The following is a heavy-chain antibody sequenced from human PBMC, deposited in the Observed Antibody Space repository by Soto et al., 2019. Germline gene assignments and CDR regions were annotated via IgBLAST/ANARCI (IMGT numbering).Heavy chain of an antibody. Sequence: PSETLSLTCTVSGGSISSYYWTWIRQPPGKGLEWIGYIYYSGSTNYNPSLKSRVTISVATSKNQFSLKLSSVTAADTAVYYCARQRGYSYGYSIDYWGQGTLVTVSS. CDR3: ARQRGYSYGYSIDY. J-gene: IGHJ4*02. CDR1: GGSISSYY. D-gene: IGHD5-18*01. V-gene: IGHV4-59*12. CDR2: IYYSGST.